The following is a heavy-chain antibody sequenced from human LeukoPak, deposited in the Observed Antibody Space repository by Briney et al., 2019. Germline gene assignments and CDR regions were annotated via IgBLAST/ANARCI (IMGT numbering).Heavy chain of an antibody. Sequence: SGTLSLTCAVSGGSISSSNWWSWVRQPPGKGLEWIGEIYHSGSTNYNPSLKSRVTISVVKSKNQFSLKLSSVTAADTAVYYCARAAIAVAGTFYYYGMDVWGQGTTVTVSS. J-gene: IGHJ6*02. CDR2: IYHSGST. D-gene: IGHD6-19*01. CDR3: ARAAIAVAGTFYYYGMDV. V-gene: IGHV4-4*02. CDR1: GGSISSSNW.